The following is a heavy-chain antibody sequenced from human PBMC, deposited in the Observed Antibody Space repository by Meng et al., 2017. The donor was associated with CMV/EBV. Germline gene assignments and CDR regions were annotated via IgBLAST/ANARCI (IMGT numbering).Heavy chain of an antibody. CDR1: GGTFSSYT. Sequence: SVKVSCKASGGTFSSYTISWVRQAPGQGLEWMGRIIPILGIANYAQKFQGRVTITADKSTSTAYMELCSLRSEDTAVYYCARDPRYCSSTSCSDFQHWGQGTLVTVSS. J-gene: IGHJ1*01. CDR2: IIPILGIA. V-gene: IGHV1-69*04. CDR3: ARDPRYCSSTSCSDFQH. D-gene: IGHD2-2*01.